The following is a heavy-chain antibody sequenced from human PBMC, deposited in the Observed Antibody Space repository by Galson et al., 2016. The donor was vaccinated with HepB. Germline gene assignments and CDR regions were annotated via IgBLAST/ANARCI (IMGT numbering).Heavy chain of an antibody. CDR3: AADSHMTMIVPDRFGY. V-gene: IGHV1-58*01. D-gene: IGHD3-22*01. CDR1: GFTFTNSA. J-gene: IGHJ4*02. CDR2: IVVGSGNT. Sequence: SVKVSCKASGFTFTNSAVQWVRQARGQRLEWIGWIVVGSGNTNYAQKFQERVTITRDMSTSTAYMELSSLRSEDTAVYYCAADSHMTMIVPDRFGYWGQGTLVTVSS.